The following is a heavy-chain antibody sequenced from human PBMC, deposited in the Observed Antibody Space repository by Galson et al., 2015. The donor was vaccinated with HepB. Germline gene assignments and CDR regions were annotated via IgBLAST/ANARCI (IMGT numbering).Heavy chain of an antibody. CDR2: IYPGDSDT. CDR3: ARHPHDYSNSRGVYYYYYYMDV. D-gene: IGHD4-11*01. Sequence: QSGAEVKKPGESLKISCKGSGYSFTSYWIGWVRQMPGKGLEWMGIIYPGDSDTRYSPSFQGQVTISADKSISTAYLQWSSLKASDTAMYYCARHPHDYSNSRGVYYYYYYMDVWGKGTTVTVSS. V-gene: IGHV5-51*01. CDR1: GYSFTSYW. J-gene: IGHJ6*03.